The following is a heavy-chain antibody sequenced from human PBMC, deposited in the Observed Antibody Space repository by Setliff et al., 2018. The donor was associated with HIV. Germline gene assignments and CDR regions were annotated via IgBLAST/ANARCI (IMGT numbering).Heavy chain of an antibody. D-gene: IGHD1-1*01. CDR2: VYYTGKT. CDR1: GVSIVSGGFY. V-gene: IGHV4-31*03. Sequence: TLSLTCSVSGVSIVSGGFYFSWIRQHPGKGLEWLGTVYYTGKTYYNPSLQSRLTMSADTSKNQLYLKMNSVTAADTAVYFCARDPEPRGGVFNIWGQGTMVTVSS. J-gene: IGHJ3*02. CDR3: ARDPEPRGGVFNI.